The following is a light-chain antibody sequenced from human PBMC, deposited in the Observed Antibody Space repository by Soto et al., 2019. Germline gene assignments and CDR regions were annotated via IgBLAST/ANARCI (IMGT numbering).Light chain of an antibody. V-gene: IGLV2-18*02. CDR3: YSYTSSSTYV. CDR1: SSVVGGYNR. J-gene: IGLJ1*01. CDR2: EVI. Sequence: QSALTQPPSVSGSPGQSVTISCTGTSSVVGGYNRVSWYQQPPGTAPKLVIYEVIHRPSGVPARFSGSKSGNTASLTISGLQAEDEADYYCYSYTSSSTYVFGTGTKLTVL.